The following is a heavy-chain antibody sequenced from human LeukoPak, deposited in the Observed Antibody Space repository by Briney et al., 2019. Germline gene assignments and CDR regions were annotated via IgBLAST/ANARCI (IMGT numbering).Heavy chain of an antibody. D-gene: IGHD3-22*01. CDR2: ISGSGGST. CDR1: GLTFSSYA. J-gene: IGHJ4*02. V-gene: IGHV3-23*01. Sequence: GGSLRLSCVVSGLTFSSYAMSWVRQAPGNGLEWVSAISGSGGSTYYADSVKGRFTISRENSKNTLYLQMSSLRAEDTAVYYCAKHVLFYYDSNGYWYWGQGTLVTVSS. CDR3: AKHVLFYYDSNGYWY.